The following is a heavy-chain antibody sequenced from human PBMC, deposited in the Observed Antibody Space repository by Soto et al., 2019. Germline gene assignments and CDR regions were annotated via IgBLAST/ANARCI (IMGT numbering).Heavy chain of an antibody. J-gene: IGHJ6*02. CDR2: ISNSGST. CDR3: ARGADGRYHHYGMDV. D-gene: IGHD1-26*01. Sequence: KTSETLSLTCTFSCGSVNSGSYYWSWIRQPPGKGLEWIGYISNSGSTNYNPSLKSRITISVDTSKNQFSLKLGSVTAADTAVYYCARGADGRYHHYGMDVWGQGTTVTVSS. V-gene: IGHV4-61*01. CDR1: CGSVNSGSYY.